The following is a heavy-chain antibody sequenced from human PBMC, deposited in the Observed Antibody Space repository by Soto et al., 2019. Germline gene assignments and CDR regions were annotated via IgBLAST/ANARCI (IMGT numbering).Heavy chain of an antibody. J-gene: IGHJ4*02. Sequence: QVQLVESGGGVVQPGRSLRLSCAASGFTFSSYGMHWVRQAPGKGLEWVAVIWYDGSNKYYADSVKGRFTISRDNSKNTLYLQMNSLRAEDTAVYYCARDLSVVVEWLFYFDYWGQGTLVTVSS. CDR3: ARDLSVVVEWLFYFDY. CDR1: GFTFSSYG. CDR2: IWYDGSNK. V-gene: IGHV3-33*01. D-gene: IGHD3-3*01.